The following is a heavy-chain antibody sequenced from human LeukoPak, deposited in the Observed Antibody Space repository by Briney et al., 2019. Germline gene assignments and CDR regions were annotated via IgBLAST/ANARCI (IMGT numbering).Heavy chain of an antibody. J-gene: IGHJ4*02. CDR3: ARDQDYCDSGRYYNDN. CDR1: GFTFSNYW. CDR2: IKQEGSEK. Sequence: GGSLRLSCAASGFTFSNYWMSWVRQAPGKGLEWVANIKQEGSEKYYVDSVKGRFTISRDNAKNSLYLQMNSLRAEDTAVYYCARDQDYCDSGRYYNDNWGQGTLVTVSS. D-gene: IGHD3-10*01. V-gene: IGHV3-7*03.